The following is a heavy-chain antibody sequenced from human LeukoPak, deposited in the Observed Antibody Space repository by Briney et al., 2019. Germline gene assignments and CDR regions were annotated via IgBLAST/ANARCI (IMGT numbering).Heavy chain of an antibody. D-gene: IGHD6-13*01. CDR2: TYYRSKWYN. CDR1: GDSVSSNSAA. CDR3: ASVSTGSWYGYYGMDV. Sequence: SQTPSLTCAISGDSVSSNSAAWNWIRQSPSRGLEWLGRTYYRSKWYNDYAVSVKSRITINPDTSKNQFSLQLNSVTPEDTAVYYCASVSTGSWYGYYGMDVWGQGTTVTVSS. J-gene: IGHJ6*02. V-gene: IGHV6-1*01.